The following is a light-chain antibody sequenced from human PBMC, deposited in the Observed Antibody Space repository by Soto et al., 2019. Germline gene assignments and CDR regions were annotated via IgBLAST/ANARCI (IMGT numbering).Light chain of an antibody. J-gene: IGLJ1*01. V-gene: IGLV2-11*01. CDR1: SSDVGVYNY. CDR2: DVN. Sequence: QSALTQPRSVSGSPGQSVTISCTGISSDVGVYNYVSWYQQYPGKAPKLMIYDVNKRPSGVPDRFSGSKSGNTASLTISGLQAEDEADYYCCSYAGSYVFGTGTKLTVL. CDR3: CSYAGSYV.